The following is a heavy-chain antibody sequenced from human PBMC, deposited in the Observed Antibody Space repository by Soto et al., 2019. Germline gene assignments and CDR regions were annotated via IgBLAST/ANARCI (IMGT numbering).Heavy chain of an antibody. CDR2: ISYDGSNK. J-gene: IGHJ4*02. Sequence: QVQLVESGGGVVQPGRSLRLSCAASGFTFSSYAMHWVRQAPGKGLEWVAVISYDGSNKYYADSVKGRFTISGDNSKNTLYLQMNSLRAEDTAVYYFARDKRDLRFLEWSYYFDYWGQGTLVTVSS. D-gene: IGHD3-3*01. CDR1: GFTFSSYA. CDR3: ARDKRDLRFLEWSYYFDY. V-gene: IGHV3-30-3*01.